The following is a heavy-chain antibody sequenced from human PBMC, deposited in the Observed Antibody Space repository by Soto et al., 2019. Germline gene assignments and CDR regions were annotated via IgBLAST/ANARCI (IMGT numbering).Heavy chain of an antibody. CDR2: INHSGSR. J-gene: IGHJ3*01. Sequence: QVQLQRWGAGLLRPSETLSLTCAVSGGSFRGYYWTWLRLAPGRGLEWIGEINHSGSRNSNPSLKSRLKTSVDTSRTQFSMNLTSGTAADAAVYYCARGRGFMSRNALDRWGQGTRVIVSS. CDR1: GGSFRGYY. V-gene: IGHV4-34*01. CDR3: ARGRGFMSRNALDR.